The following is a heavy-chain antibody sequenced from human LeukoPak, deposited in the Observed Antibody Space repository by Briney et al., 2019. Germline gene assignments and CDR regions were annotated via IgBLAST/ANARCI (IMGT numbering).Heavy chain of an antibody. Sequence: GGSLRLSCAASGFTFSSYGMHWVRQAPGKGLEWVAFIRYDGSEKYYVDSVKGRFTISRDNAKNSLYLQMNSLRAEDTAVYYCARGGLLGYCSSTSCYSWFDPWGQGTLVTVSS. CDR3: ARGGLLGYCSSTSCYSWFDP. CDR1: GFTFSSYG. CDR2: IRYDGSEK. D-gene: IGHD2-2*01. J-gene: IGHJ5*02. V-gene: IGHV3-30*02.